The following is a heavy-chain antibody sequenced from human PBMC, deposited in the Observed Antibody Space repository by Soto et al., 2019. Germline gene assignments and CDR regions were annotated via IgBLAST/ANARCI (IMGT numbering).Heavy chain of an antibody. V-gene: IGHV1-18*01. J-gene: IGHJ5*02. CDR3: ARDEYSSSWYRRYWFDP. CDR2: ISANNGTT. D-gene: IGHD6-13*01. CDR1: GGTFSSYA. Sequence: ASVKVSCKASGGTFSSYAISWVRQAPGQGLEWMGWISANNGTTNYAQKLQGRVTMTTDASTSTAYMELRSLRSDDTAVYYCARDEYSSSWYRRYWFDPWGQGTLVTVSS.